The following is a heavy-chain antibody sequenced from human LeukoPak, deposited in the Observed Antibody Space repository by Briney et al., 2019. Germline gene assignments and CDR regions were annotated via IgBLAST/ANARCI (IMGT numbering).Heavy chain of an antibody. CDR2: IYSGGST. J-gene: IGHJ4*02. D-gene: IGHD6-13*01. Sequence: GGSLRLSCAASGFTVSSNYMSWVRQAPGKGLEWVSVIYSGGSTYYADSVKGRFTISRDNSKNTLYLQMNSQRAEDTAVYYCARGRPAAGRFDYWGQGTLVTVSS. CDR3: ARGRPAAGRFDY. CDR1: GFTVSSNY. V-gene: IGHV3-66*01.